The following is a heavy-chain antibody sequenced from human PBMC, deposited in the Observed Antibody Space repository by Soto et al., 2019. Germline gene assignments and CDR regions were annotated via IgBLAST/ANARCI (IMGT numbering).Heavy chain of an antibody. V-gene: IGHV1-69*13. J-gene: IGHJ6*02. CDR1: GVTFSSYA. CDR3: ARDHGSSSSLGMDV. CDR2: IIPIFGTA. D-gene: IGHD6-6*01. Sequence: GASVKVSCKASGVTFSSYAISWVRQAPGQGLEWMGGIIPIFGTANYAQKFQGRVTITADESTSTAYMELSSLRSEDTAVYYCARDHGSSSSLGMDVWGQGTTVTVSS.